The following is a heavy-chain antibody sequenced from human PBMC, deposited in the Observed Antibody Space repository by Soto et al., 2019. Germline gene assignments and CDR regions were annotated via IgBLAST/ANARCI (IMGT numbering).Heavy chain of an antibody. V-gene: IGHV3-66*04. D-gene: IGHD5-18*01. CDR1: GVTVSSNY. J-gene: IGHJ4*02. CDR2: IYSGGST. CDR3: ARHGYYYGGGYFDY. Sequence: EVQLVESGGGLVQPGGSLRLSCAASGVTVSSNYMSWVRQAPGKGLEWVSVIYSGGSTYYADSVKGRFTISRDNSKNTLYLQMNRLRAEDTAVYYCARHGYYYGGGYFDYWGQGTLFTVSS.